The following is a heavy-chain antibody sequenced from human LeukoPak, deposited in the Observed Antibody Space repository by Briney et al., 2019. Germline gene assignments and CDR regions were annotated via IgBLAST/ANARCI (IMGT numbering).Heavy chain of an antibody. CDR3: AKARTPVTSYFDK. D-gene: IGHD4-23*01. CDR1: GFTFSTYT. Sequence: PGGSLRLSCAASGFTFSTYTMSWVRQAPGKGLEWFSAISGADDGHYADSVKGRFTISRDNSKNTLYLQMNSLRAEDTAVYYCAKARTPVTSYFDKWGQGTLVTVSS. CDR2: ISGADDG. V-gene: IGHV3-23*01. J-gene: IGHJ4*02.